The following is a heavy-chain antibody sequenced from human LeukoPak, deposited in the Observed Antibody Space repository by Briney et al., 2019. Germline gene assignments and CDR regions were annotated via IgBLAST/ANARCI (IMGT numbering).Heavy chain of an antibody. Sequence: PGGSLRLSCAASGFTFSTYAMSWVRQAPGKGLEWVSGIGSPDETYYADSVKGRFTISRDNSKNTLYLQMNSLRAEDTAVYYCAKDRSTVTSRYYWGQGTLVTVSS. V-gene: IGHV3-23*01. CDR1: GFTFSTYA. CDR3: AKDRSTVTSRYY. CDR2: IGSPDET. D-gene: IGHD4-17*01. J-gene: IGHJ4*02.